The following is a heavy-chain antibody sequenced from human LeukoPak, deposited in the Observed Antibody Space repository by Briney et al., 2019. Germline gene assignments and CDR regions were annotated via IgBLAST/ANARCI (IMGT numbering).Heavy chain of an antibody. V-gene: IGHV4-61*02. CDR1: GGSISSGSYY. CDR3: ARDISEKYYDILTGYYHFDY. D-gene: IGHD3-9*01. CDR2: IYTSGST. J-gene: IGHJ4*02. Sequence: SETLSLTCTVSGGSISSGSYYWSWIRQPAGKGLEWIGRIYTSGSTNYNPSLKSRVTISVDTSKNQFSLKLSSVTAADTAVYYCARDISEKYYDILTGYYHFDYWGQGTLVTVSS.